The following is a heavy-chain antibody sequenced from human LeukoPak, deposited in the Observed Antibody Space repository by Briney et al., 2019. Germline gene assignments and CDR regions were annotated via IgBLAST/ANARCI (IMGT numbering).Heavy chain of an antibody. Sequence: SETLSLTCTVSGGSISNYYWIWIRQPAGKGLEWIGRIFSSGSTNSNASLQSRVTMSIDTSKNQSSLNLSSVTAADTAVYYCARGSYGDYVNSWFDPWGQGTLVTVSS. D-gene: IGHD4-17*01. CDR1: GGSISNYY. J-gene: IGHJ5*02. CDR3: ARGSYGDYVNSWFDP. CDR2: IFSSGST. V-gene: IGHV4-4*07.